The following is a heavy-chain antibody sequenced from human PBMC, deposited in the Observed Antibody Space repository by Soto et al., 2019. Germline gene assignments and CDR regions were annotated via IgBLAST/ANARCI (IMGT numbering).Heavy chain of an antibody. CDR1: GGSISSYY. D-gene: IGHD3-22*01. Sequence: SETLSLTCTVSGGSISSYYWSWIRQPPGKGLEWIGYIYYSGSTNYNPSLKSRVTISVDTSKNQFSLKLSSVTAADTAVYYCARSSYYYDSNGLDYWGQGTLVTVSS. CDR2: IYYSGST. CDR3: ARSSYYYDSNGLDY. J-gene: IGHJ4*02. V-gene: IGHV4-59*01.